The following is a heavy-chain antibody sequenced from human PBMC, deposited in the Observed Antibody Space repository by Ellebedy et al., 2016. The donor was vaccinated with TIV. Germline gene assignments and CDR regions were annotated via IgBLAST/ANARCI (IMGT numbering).Heavy chain of an antibody. V-gene: IGHV4-34*01. J-gene: IGHJ5*01. CDR2: INQDGYI. D-gene: IGHD3-10*01. CDR1: GGSFSGYY. Sequence: MPGGSLRLSCGVDGGSFSGYYWTWIRQSPGKGLEWIGEINQDGYIKYNPSLKSRVPISVVTSKNEISLKLTSVIAADTAVYYCARYGYDSGSYALESWGQGTLVTVSS. CDR3: ARYGYDSGSYALES.